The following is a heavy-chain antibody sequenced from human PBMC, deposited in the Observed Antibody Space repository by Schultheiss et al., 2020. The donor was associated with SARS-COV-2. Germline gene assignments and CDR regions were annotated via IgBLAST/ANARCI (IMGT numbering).Heavy chain of an antibody. CDR2: ISSSGSTI. CDR3: ARELGRAAEYDAFDI. D-gene: IGHD6-13*01. Sequence: GGSLRLSCAASGFTFSSYDMHWVRQATGKGLEWVSYISSSGSTIYYADSVKGRFTISRDNAKNSLYLQMNSLRAEDTAVYYCARELGRAAEYDAFDIWGQGTMVTVSS. CDR1: GFTFSSYD. V-gene: IGHV3-48*04. J-gene: IGHJ3*02.